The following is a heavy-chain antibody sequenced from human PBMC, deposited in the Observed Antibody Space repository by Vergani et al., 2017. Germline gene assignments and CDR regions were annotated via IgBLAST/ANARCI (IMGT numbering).Heavy chain of an antibody. V-gene: IGHV3-21*01. Sequence: VQLQESGPGLVKPSETLSLTCTVSGGSISSYYRSWIRQPPGKGLEWVSSISSSSSYIYYADSVKGRFTISRDNAKNSLYLQMNSLRAEDTAVYYCARGTAYDYGFDYWGQGTLVTVSS. CDR2: ISSSSSYI. J-gene: IGHJ4*02. CDR3: ARGTAYDYGFDY. D-gene: IGHD4-17*01. CDR1: GGSISSYY.